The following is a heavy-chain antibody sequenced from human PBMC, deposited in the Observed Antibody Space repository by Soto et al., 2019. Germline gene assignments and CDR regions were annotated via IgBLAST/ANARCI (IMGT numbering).Heavy chain of an antibody. CDR3: ARRSVVVVAATSTNWFDP. D-gene: IGHD2-15*01. CDR2: ISGSGGST. V-gene: IGHV3-23*01. J-gene: IGHJ5*02. Sequence: PGVSLRLSCAASRFTCRSYAMSRVRQAPGKGREWVSAISGSGGSTYYADSVKGRFTISRDNSKNTLYLQMNSLRAEDTAVYYCARRSVVVVAATSTNWFDPWGQGTLVTVSS. CDR1: RFTCRSYA.